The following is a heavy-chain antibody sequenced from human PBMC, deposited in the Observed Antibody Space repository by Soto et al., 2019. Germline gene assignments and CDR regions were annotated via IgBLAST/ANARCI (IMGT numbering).Heavy chain of an antibody. V-gene: IGHV1-18*01. CDR2: ISAYNGNT. J-gene: IGHJ4*02. CDR3: ARDGRGPTVTGFFDY. Sequence: RASVKVSCKASGYTVTSYGISWVRQAPGQVLEWMGWISAYNGNTNYAQKLQGRVTMTTDTSTSTAYMELRSLRSDDTAVYYCARDGRGPTVTGFFDYWGQGTLVTVSS. CDR1: GYTVTSYG. D-gene: IGHD4-4*01.